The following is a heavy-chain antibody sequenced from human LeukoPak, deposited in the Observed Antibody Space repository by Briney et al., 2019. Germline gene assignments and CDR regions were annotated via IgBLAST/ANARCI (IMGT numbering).Heavy chain of an antibody. CDR1: GYSISSGFY. CDR2: MYHSGTT. V-gene: IGHV4-38-2*02. CDR3: ARANYYDSSGYSRGAFDI. Sequence: SEILSLTCTVSGYSISSGFYWGWIRQPPGKGLEWIGSMYHSGTTYYNASLKSRVTISVDTSKKQFSLKLNSVTAADTAVYYCARANYYDSSGYSRGAFDIWGQGTMVTVSS. J-gene: IGHJ3*02. D-gene: IGHD3-22*01.